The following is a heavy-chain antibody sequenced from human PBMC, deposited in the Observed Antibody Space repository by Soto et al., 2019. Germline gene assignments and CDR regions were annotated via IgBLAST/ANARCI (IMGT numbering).Heavy chain of an antibody. CDR3: AKDWKGLCGPLKSD. J-gene: IGHJ4*02. D-gene: IGHD2-21*01. Sequence: QVQLVESGGGVVQPGRSLRLSCAASGFTFSSYGMHWVRQAPGKGLEWVAVISYDGSNKYYADSVKGRFTISRDNSKNTLYLQMNSLRAEDTAVYYCAKDWKGLCGPLKSDWGQGTLVTVSS. CDR2: ISYDGSNK. CDR1: GFTFSSYG. V-gene: IGHV3-30*18.